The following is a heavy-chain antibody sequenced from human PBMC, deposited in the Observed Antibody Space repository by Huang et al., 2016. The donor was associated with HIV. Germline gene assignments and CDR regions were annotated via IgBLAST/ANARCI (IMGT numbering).Heavy chain of an antibody. D-gene: IGHD2-8*01. J-gene: IGHJ4*02. CDR1: GGSVSTHY. V-gene: IGHV4-59*02. CDR2: IFYSGNT. CDR3: AREQQWGLVLYGGNSIFDS. Sequence: QVHLQESGPGLVKPSGTLSLTCAVSGGSVSTHYWTWLRQAPGTGLEWIGAIFYSGNTNYNPSLKSRASNSIGTSKTQFTLRLDSVTAADTAVYYCAREQQWGLVLYGGNSIFDSWGLGTVVTVSS.